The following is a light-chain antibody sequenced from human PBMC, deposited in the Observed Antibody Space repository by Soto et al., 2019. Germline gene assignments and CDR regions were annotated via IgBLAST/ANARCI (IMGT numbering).Light chain of an antibody. CDR1: QSVSSSY. Sequence: EVVMTQSPATLSVSPGEDVTLSCRASQSVSSSYLAWYQQKPGQAPRVLIYGASSRATGIPDRFSGSGSGADFTLTISRLEPEDFAVYHCQQYGSLSWTFGQGTKVDIK. V-gene: IGKV3-20*01. CDR3: QQYGSLSWT. J-gene: IGKJ1*01. CDR2: GAS.